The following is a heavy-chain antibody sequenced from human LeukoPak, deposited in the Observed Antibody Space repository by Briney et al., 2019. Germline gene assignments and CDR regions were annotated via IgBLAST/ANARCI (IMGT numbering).Heavy chain of an antibody. CDR3: ARAVAGTHWFDP. J-gene: IGHJ5*02. CDR1: GFTLSTYD. CDR2: IDIPGNT. Sequence: GGSLRLSCAASGFTLSTYDMHWVRQPPGKGLEWVSGIDIPGNTYYPDSVKGRFTMSRESAKNSLYLQMNSLRAGDTAVYYCARAVAGTHWFDPWGQGTLVTVSS. V-gene: IGHV3-13*01. D-gene: IGHD6-19*01.